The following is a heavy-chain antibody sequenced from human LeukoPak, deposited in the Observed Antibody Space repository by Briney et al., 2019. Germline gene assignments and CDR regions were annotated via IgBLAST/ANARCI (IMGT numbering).Heavy chain of an antibody. J-gene: IGHJ4*02. CDR3: ARHGYTSGSYYFDY. D-gene: IGHD6-19*01. Sequence: SETLSLTCTVSGGSISGSSYYWGWIRQPPGKGLEWIGSIYYSGSTYYSPPLTSRVTMSVDTSKNQFSLKLSSVTAADTAVYYCARHGYTSGSYYFDYWGQGTLVTVSS. CDR1: GGSISGSSYY. CDR2: IYYSGST. V-gene: IGHV4-39*01.